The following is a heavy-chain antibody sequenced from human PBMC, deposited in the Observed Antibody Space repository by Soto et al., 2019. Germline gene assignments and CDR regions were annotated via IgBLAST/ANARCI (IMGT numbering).Heavy chain of an antibody. CDR3: ARGCTASDCRPFDY. D-gene: IGHD2-21*02. V-gene: IGHV3-74*01. J-gene: IGHJ4*02. CDR2: INSDERTT. CDR1: GFSFSTYW. Sequence: GGSLRLSCAASGFSFSTYWMHWFRQAPGKGPVWVSRINSDERTTSYADSVKGRFTVSRDNARNTLYLQMHSLTAEDTAVYFCARGCTASDCRPFDYWGPGILVTVSS.